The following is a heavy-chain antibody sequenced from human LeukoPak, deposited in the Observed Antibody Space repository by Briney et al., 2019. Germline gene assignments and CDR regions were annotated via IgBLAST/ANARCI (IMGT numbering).Heavy chain of an antibody. D-gene: IGHD3-10*01. J-gene: IGHJ3*02. V-gene: IGHV4-59*12. CDR1: GGSISNYY. CDR3: AKSNGYGLVDI. Sequence: PSETLSLTCTVSGGSISNYYWNWIRQPPGKGLEWIGFIYSSGTTNYNPSLKSRVTISLDTSRNQFSLKLNSVTAADTAVYYCAKSNGYGLVDIWGQGTMVTVSS. CDR2: IYSSGTT.